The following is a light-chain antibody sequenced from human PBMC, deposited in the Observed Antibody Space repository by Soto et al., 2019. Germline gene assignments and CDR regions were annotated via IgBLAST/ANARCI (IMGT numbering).Light chain of an antibody. V-gene: IGLV2-23*01. CDR2: EGS. CDR3: CSYAGSSTYYV. Sequence: QSVLNQPASVSGSPGQSITISCTGTSSDVGSYNLVSWYQQHPGKAPKLMIYEGSKRPSGVSNRFSGSKSGNTASLTISGLRAEDEADYYCCSYAGSSTYYVFGTGTKVTVL. CDR1: SSDVGSYNL. J-gene: IGLJ1*01.